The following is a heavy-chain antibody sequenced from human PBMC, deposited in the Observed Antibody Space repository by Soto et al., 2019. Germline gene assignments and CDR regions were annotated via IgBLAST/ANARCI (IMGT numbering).Heavy chain of an antibody. CDR1: GGSISGHY. CDR3: AYTADRGYFDY. CDR2: VHYSGST. J-gene: IGHJ4*02. V-gene: IGHV4-59*11. D-gene: IGHD5-18*01. Sequence: SETLSLTCTVYGGSISGHYWSWIRQPPGKGLEWIGYVHYSGSTKYNPALESRVTISVDTSKNQFSLKLGSVTAADTAVYYCAYTADRGYFDYWGQGTQVTVSS.